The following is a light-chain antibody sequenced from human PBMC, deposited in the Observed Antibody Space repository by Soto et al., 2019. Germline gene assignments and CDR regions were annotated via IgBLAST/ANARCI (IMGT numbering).Light chain of an antibody. Sequence: VLTQSPGTLPLSPGERATLSCRASQGVSSNLAWYQQKPGQAPRLLIYGASTRATGIPARFSGSGSGTEFTLTISSLQSEDFAVYYCQQYNNWPSGTFGQGTKVDIK. CDR2: GAS. CDR3: QQYNNWPSGT. CDR1: QGVSSN. V-gene: IGKV3-15*01. J-gene: IGKJ1*01.